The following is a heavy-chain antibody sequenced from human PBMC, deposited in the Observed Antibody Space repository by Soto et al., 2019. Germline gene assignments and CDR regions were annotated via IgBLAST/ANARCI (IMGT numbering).Heavy chain of an antibody. Sequence: ASVKVSCKASGYTFTAYYMHWLRQAPGHGLEWMGWISAYNGNTNYAQKLQGRVTMTTDTSTNTAYMELGSLRSDDTAVYFCAVIPTAIPPYYYGMDVWGQGTTVTVSS. CDR3: AVIPTAIPPYYYGMDV. J-gene: IGHJ6*02. V-gene: IGHV1-18*01. CDR2: ISAYNGNT. CDR1: GYTFTAYY. D-gene: IGHD2-2*01.